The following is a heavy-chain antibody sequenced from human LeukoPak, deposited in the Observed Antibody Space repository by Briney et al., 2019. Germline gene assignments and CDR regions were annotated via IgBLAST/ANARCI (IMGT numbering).Heavy chain of an antibody. J-gene: IGHJ3*01. D-gene: IGHD1-26*01. CDR2: IYPGDSGP. V-gene: IGHV5-51*01. CDR1: GYSFTSYC. Sequence: EESLKISCKVSGYSFTSYCIGWVRQMPGKGLEWMGIIYPGDSGPTYSPSFQGQVTISVDKSINTAYLQWSSLQASDTAMYYCGMSGDRVPLQDDVFDVWGQGTMVTVST. CDR3: GMSGDRVPLQDDVFDV.